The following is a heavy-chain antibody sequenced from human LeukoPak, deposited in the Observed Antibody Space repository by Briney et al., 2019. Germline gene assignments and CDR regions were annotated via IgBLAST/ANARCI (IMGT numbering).Heavy chain of an antibody. J-gene: IGHJ4*02. V-gene: IGHV4-4*07. CDR2: IYPSGST. CDR1: GGSISNY. Sequence: SETLSLTCTVSGGSISNYWTWIRQPAGKGLEWIGRIYPSGSTNYNPSLKSRVTMSADTSKNQFSLKLSSVTAADTAVYYCARENSGSYREFDYWGQGTLVTVSS. CDR3: ARENSGSYREFDY. D-gene: IGHD1-26*01.